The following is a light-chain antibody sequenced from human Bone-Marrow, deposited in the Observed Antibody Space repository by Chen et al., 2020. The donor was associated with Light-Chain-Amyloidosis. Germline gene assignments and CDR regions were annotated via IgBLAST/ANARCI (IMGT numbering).Light chain of an antibody. CDR1: KSYVGGYNY. CDR3: SSYGGSNNLL. Sequence: QSALTQPPSASGSPGQSVTLSXAGTKSYVGGYNYVSWYQQHPGKAPKLMIYEVTKRPSGVPVRFSGSKSDNTDSLTVSELQTANEASYYCSSYGGSNNLLLAGGTKVTVL. J-gene: IGLJ2*01. CDR2: EVT. V-gene: IGLV2-8*01.